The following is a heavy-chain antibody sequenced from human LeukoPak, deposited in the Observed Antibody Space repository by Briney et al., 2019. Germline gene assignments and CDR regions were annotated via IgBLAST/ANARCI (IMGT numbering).Heavy chain of an antibody. CDR3: ARVPDLGIYLWYFDL. CDR1: GGFISSYY. CDR2: IYYSGST. J-gene: IGHJ2*01. Sequence: SETLSLTCTVSGGFISSYYWSWIRQPPGKGLEWIGYIYYSGSTNYNPSLKSRVTISVDTSKNQFSLKLSSVTAADTAVYYCARVPDLGIYLWYFDLWGRGTLVTVSS. V-gene: IGHV4-59*01. D-gene: IGHD7-27*01.